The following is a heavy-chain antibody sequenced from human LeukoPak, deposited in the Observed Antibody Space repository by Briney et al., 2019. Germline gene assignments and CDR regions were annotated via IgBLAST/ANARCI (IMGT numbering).Heavy chain of an antibody. D-gene: IGHD2/OR15-2a*01. CDR2: INHSGST. Sequence: KTSETLSLTCTVSGGSITSYYWSWIRQPPGKGLEWIGEINHSGSTNYNPSLRSRVTISVDTSKTQFSLKLSSVTAADTAVYYCAKEEFSAWFDPWGQGTLVTVSS. J-gene: IGHJ5*02. CDR1: GGSITSYY. V-gene: IGHV4-34*01. CDR3: AKEEFSAWFDP.